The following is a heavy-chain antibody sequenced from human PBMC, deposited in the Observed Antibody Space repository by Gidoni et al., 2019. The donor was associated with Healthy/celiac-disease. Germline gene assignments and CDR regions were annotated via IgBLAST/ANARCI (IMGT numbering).Heavy chain of an antibody. CDR3: ARGLTAYYYGSGRTNWFDP. CDR1: GFSLSNARMG. CDR2: IFSNDEK. Sequence: QVTLKESGPVLVKPTETLTLTCTVSGFSLSNARMGVSWIRQPPGKALEWLAHIFSNDEKSYSTSLKSRLTISKDTSKSQVVLTMTNMDPVDTATYYCARGLTAYYYGSGRTNWFDPWGQGTLVTVSS. J-gene: IGHJ5*02. V-gene: IGHV2-26*01. D-gene: IGHD3-10*01.